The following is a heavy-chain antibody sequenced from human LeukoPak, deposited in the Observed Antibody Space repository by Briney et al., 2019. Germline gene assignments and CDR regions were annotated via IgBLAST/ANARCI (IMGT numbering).Heavy chain of an antibody. D-gene: IGHD3-10*01. Sequence: PSETLSLTCAVYDGSVSGYYWSWIRQPPGKGLEWIGEINHSGSTNYNPSLKSRVAVSLDTSKNQFSLRLSSVTAADTAVYYCAREVPISMVRGITAVGSFDIWAQGTLVTVSS. V-gene: IGHV4-34*01. CDR2: INHSGST. CDR3: AREVPISMVRGITAVGSFDI. CDR1: DGSVSGYY. J-gene: IGHJ3*02.